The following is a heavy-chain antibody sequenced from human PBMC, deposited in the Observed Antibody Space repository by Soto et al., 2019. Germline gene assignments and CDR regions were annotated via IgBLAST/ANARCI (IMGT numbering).Heavy chain of an antibody. CDR3: ARNSGGSYGGYYYYYGMDV. D-gene: IGHD1-26*01. V-gene: IGHV4-39*01. J-gene: IGHJ6*02. CDR2: IYYSGST. Sequence: SETLSLTCTVSGGSISSSSYYWGWIRQPPGKGLEWIGSIYYSGSTYYNPSLKSRVTISVDTSKNQFSLKLSSVTAADTAVYYCARNSGGSYGGYYYYYGMDVWGQGTTVTVSS. CDR1: GGSISSSSYY.